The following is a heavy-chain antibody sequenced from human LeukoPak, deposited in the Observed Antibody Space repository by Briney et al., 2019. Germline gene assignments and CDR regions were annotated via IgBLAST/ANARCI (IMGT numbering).Heavy chain of an antibody. V-gene: IGHV3-23*01. CDR3: AKGDDFGDYHDAFDV. D-gene: IGHD4-17*01. J-gene: IGHJ3*01. Sequence: GGSLRLSCAASGFTYINHALSWVRRAPGKGLEWGAGTGRSGITTYYAESVRGRFTISRDNSKSTMFLQMDRVRGDDSGVYYCAKGDDFGDYHDAFDVSGQGTMFSVSS. CDR2: TGRSGITT. CDR1: GFTYINHA.